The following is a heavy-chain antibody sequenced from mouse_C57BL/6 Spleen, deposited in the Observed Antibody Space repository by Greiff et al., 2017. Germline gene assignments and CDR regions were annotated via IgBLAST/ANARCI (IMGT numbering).Heavy chain of an antibody. J-gene: IGHJ4*01. CDR3: ARKGLWSAMDY. Sequence: ESGPGLVKPSQSLSLTCSVTGYSITSGYYWNWIRQFPGNKLEWMGYISYDGSNNYNPSLKNRISITRDTSKNQFFLKLNSVTTEDTATYYCARKGLWSAMDYWGQGTSVTVSS. CDR2: ISYDGSN. D-gene: IGHD1-1*02. V-gene: IGHV3-6*01. CDR1: GYSITSGYY.